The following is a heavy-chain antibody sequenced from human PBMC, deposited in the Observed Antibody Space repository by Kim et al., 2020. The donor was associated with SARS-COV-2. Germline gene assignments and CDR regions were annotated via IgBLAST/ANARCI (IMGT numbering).Heavy chain of an antibody. D-gene: IGHD3-10*01. J-gene: IGHJ4*02. CDR1: GFTFSSYA. Sequence: GGSLRLSCAASGFTFSSYAMHWVRQAPGKGLEWVAVISYDGSNKYYADSVKGRFTISRDNSKNTLYLQMNSLRAEDTAVYYCARDYQSWLHYYGSGSYYNFFDYWGQGTLVTVSS. V-gene: IGHV3-30*04. CDR2: ISYDGSNK. CDR3: ARDYQSWLHYYGSGSYYNFFDY.